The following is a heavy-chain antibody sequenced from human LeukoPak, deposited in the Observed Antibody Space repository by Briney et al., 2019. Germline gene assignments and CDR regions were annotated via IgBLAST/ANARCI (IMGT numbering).Heavy chain of an antibody. CDR1: GFTFSSYA. CDR3: ARDYYDSSGYETFITLFDAFDI. D-gene: IGHD3-22*01. J-gene: IGHJ3*02. Sequence: QPGRSLRLSCAASGFTFSSYAMHWVRQAPGKGLEWVAVISYDGSNKYYADSVKGRFTTSRDNSKNALYLQMNSLRAEDTAVYYCARDYYDSSGYETFITLFDAFDIWDQGTMVTVSS. CDR2: ISYDGSNK. V-gene: IGHV3-30-3*01.